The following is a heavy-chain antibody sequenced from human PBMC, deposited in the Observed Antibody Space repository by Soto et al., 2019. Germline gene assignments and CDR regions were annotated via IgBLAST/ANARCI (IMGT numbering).Heavy chain of an antibody. D-gene: IGHD2-15*01. CDR3: AKARRMTYDAFDI. V-gene: IGHV3-23*01. Sequence: GGSLRLSCAASGFTFSSYAMSWVRQAPGKGLEWVSAISGSGGSTYSTDSVKGRFTISRDNSKNTLYLQMNSLRAEDTAVYYCAKARRMTYDAFDIWGQGTMVTVSS. CDR2: ISGSGGST. J-gene: IGHJ3*02. CDR1: GFTFSSYA.